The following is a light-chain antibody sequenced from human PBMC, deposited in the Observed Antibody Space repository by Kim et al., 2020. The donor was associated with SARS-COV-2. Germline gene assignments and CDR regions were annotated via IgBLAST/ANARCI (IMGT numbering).Light chain of an antibody. CDR1: QSVRSY. CDR3: QQRTNWLYT. V-gene: IGKV3-11*01. Sequence: SLSPGERATLSCRASQSVRSYLAWYQQKPGQAPRLLIYDASMRATGIPARFSGSGSGTDFTLTISSLEPEDSAVYYCQQRTNWLYTFGQGTKLEI. J-gene: IGKJ2*01. CDR2: DAS.